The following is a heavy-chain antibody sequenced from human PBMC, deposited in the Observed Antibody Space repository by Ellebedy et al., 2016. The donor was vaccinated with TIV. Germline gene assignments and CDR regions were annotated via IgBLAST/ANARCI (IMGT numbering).Heavy chain of an antibody. D-gene: IGHD2-15*01. CDR1: GFTLSSYS. CDR2: ISRSSSYI. CDR3: VRDGRYCSGGTCYSGAGS. V-gene: IGHV3-21*01. J-gene: IGHJ5*02. Sequence: LSLTCAASGFTLSSYSMNWVRQAPGTGLEWVSYISRSSSYIYYADSVKGRFTISRDNSKNSLYLQLNSLRAEDTAVYYCVRDGRYCSGGTCYSGAGSWGQGTLVTVSS.